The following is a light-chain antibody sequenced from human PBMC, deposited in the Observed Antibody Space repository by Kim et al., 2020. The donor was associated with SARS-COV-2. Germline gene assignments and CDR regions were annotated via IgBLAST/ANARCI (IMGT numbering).Light chain of an antibody. CDR1: SLRRFY. Sequence: SSELTQDPAVSVALGQTVRITCQGDSLRRFYASWYQQKPGQAPVLVIYDKNNRPSGIPDRFSGSSSGNTASLTITGAQAEDEADYYCNSRDSSGNHVVFGGGTQLTVL. CDR3: NSRDSSGNHVV. V-gene: IGLV3-19*01. CDR2: DKN. J-gene: IGLJ2*01.